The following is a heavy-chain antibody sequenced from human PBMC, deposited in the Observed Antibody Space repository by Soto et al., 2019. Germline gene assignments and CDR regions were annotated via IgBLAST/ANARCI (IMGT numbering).Heavy chain of an antibody. V-gene: IGHV4-34*01. J-gene: IGHJ4*02. CDR1: GGSFSGYY. CDR2: INHSGST. D-gene: IGHD3-10*01. CDR3: ARLVRGWVDY. Sequence: QVQLQQWGAGLLKPSETLSLTCAVYGGSFSGYYWSWIRQPPGKGLEWIGEINHSGSTNYNPSLKSRVTISVDTSKNQFSLKLSSVTAADMAVYYCARLVRGWVDYWGQGTLVTVSS.